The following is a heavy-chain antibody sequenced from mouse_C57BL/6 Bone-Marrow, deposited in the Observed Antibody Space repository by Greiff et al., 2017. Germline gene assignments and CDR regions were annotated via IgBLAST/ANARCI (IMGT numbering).Heavy chain of an antibody. CDR2: IYPRSGNT. D-gene: IGHD1-1*01. CDR3: ARSHYYYGSRRYFDV. CDR1: GYTFTSYG. V-gene: IGHV1-81*01. Sequence: VQLQQSGAELARPGASVKLSCKASGYTFTSYGISWVKQRTGQGLEWIGEIYPRSGNTYYNEKFKGKATLTADKSSSTAYMALRSLTSEDSAVYVCARSHYYYGSRRYFDVWGTGTTVTVSS. J-gene: IGHJ1*03.